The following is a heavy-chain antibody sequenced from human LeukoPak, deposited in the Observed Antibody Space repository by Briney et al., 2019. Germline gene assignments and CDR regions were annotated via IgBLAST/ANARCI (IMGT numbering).Heavy chain of an antibody. CDR3: AKDDDWGRYKH. Sequence: ASVKVSCKASGYTFTGYYIHWVRQAPGQGLEWMGWINPKSGGTNYAQKFQGRVTMTRDTSINTAYMELSRLRSGDTAVYYCAKDDDWGRYKHWGQGTLVTVSS. CDR2: INPKSGGT. D-gene: IGHD3-16*01. V-gene: IGHV1-2*02. J-gene: IGHJ1*01. CDR1: GYTFTGYY.